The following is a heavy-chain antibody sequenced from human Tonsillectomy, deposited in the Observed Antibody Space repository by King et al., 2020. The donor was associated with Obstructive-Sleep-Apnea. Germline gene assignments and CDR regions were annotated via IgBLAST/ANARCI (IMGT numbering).Heavy chain of an antibody. D-gene: IGHD2-2*01. Sequence: VQLVESGGGLVQPGGSLKLSCAASGFTFSGSAMHWVRQASGKGLEWVGRIRSKANRYATAYGASVKGRFTISRDDSKNTAYLQMNSLKTEDTAVYYCTTGSSTSHQYYYYYYGMDVWGQGTTVTVSS. V-gene: IGHV3-73*01. CDR1: GFTFSGSA. CDR3: TTGSSTSHQYYYYYYGMDV. CDR2: IRSKANRYAT. J-gene: IGHJ6*02.